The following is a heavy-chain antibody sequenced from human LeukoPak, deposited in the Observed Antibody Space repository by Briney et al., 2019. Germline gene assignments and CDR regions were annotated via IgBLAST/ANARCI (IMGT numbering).Heavy chain of an antibody. CDR3: ASNIVLMVYAAPGYYGMDV. CDR2: IIPIFGTA. J-gene: IGHJ6*02. V-gene: IGHV1-69*13. CDR1: GGTFSSYA. Sequence: GASVKVSCKASGGTFSSYAISWVRQAPGQGLEWMGGIIPIFGTANYAQKFQGRVTITADESTSTAYMELSSLRSEDTAVCYCASNIVLMVYAAPGYYGMDVWGQGTTVTVSS. D-gene: IGHD2-8*01.